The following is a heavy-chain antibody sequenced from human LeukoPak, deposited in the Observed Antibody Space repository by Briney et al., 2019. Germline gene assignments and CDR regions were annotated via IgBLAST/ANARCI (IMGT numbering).Heavy chain of an antibody. Sequence: SQTLSLTCTVSGGSISSGSYYWSWIRQPAGKGLEWIGYIYYSGSTYYNPSLKSRVTISVDTSKNQFSLKLSSVTAADTAVYYCARDLRDIVVVPAAIYYYYYGMDVWGQGTTVTVSS. CDR2: IYYSGST. D-gene: IGHD2-2*01. CDR1: GGSISSGSYY. J-gene: IGHJ6*02. CDR3: ARDLRDIVVVPAAIYYYYYGMDV. V-gene: IGHV4-30-4*08.